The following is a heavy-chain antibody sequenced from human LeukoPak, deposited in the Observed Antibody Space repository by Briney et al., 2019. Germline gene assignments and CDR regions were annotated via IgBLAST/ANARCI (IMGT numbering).Heavy chain of an antibody. CDR1: GFTISSYG. J-gene: IGHJ4*02. CDR2: ISYDGGSQ. Sequence: QPGRSLRLSCAASGFTISSYGMHWVRQAPGKGLEWVAVISYDGGSQYYADSVKGRFTISRDNSKNTLYLQMNSLRAEDTAVYYCAKDQQGMGAAFDYWGQGTLVTVSS. V-gene: IGHV3-30*18. CDR3: AKDQQGMGAAFDY. D-gene: IGHD2-15*01.